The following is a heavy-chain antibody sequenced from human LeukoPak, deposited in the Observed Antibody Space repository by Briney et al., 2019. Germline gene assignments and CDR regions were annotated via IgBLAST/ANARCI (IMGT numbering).Heavy chain of an antibody. CDR1: GYTFTSYG. CDR2: ISAYNGNT. V-gene: IGHV1-18*01. Sequence: ASVKVSCKASGYTFTSYGISWVRQAPGQGLEWMGWISAYNGNTNYAQKLQGRVTMITGTSTSTAYMELRSLRSDDTAVYYCARVTAQELLWFGELSGYFDYWGQGTLVTVSS. CDR3: ARVTAQELLWFGELSGYFDY. D-gene: IGHD3-10*01. J-gene: IGHJ4*02.